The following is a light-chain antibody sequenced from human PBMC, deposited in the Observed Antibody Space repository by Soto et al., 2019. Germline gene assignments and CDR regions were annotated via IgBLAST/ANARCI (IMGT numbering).Light chain of an antibody. V-gene: IGKV1-5*03. J-gene: IGKJ1*01. CDR2: KAS. CDR3: QNYNSYSEA. Sequence: DIQMTQSPSTLSGSVGDRVTITCRASQTISSWLAWYQQKPGKAPKLLIYKASTLKSGVPSRFSGSGSGTEFTLTISSLQPDDVATYYCQNYNSYSEAFGEGNKVELK. CDR1: QTISSW.